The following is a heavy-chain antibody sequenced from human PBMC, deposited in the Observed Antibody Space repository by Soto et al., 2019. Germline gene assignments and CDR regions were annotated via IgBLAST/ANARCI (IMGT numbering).Heavy chain of an antibody. J-gene: IGHJ3*02. V-gene: IGHV3-33*01. CDR1: GFTFSSYG. Sequence: GGSLRLSCAASGFTFSSYGMHWVRQAPGKGLEWVAVIWYDGSNKYYADSVKGRFTISRDNSKNTLYLQMNSLRVEDTAVYYCARLETYYYDSSGYLDAFDIWGQGTMVTVSS. CDR2: IWYDGSNK. D-gene: IGHD3-22*01. CDR3: ARLETYYYDSSGYLDAFDI.